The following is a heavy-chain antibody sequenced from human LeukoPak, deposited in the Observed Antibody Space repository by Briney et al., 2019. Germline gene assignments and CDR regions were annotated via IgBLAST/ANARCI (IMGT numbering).Heavy chain of an antibody. CDR2: ISWNSGSI. CDR1: GFTFDDYA. Sequence: GGSLRLSWAASGFTFDDYAMHWVRQAPGKGLEWVSGISWNSGSIGYADSVKGRFTISRDNAKNSLYLQMNSLRAEDTALYYCAKDQRSGSYQLDYWGQGALVTVSS. V-gene: IGHV3-9*01. J-gene: IGHJ4*02. D-gene: IGHD1-26*01. CDR3: AKDQRSGSYQLDY.